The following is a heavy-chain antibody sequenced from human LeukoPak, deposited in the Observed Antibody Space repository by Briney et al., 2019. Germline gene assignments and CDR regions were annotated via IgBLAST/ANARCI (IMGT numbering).Heavy chain of an antibody. CDR2: ISGSGGST. CDR3: AKDRRVGVAGYYFDY. V-gene: IGHV3-23*01. D-gene: IGHD6-19*01. J-gene: IGHJ4*02. CDR1: KFNFNSYG. Sequence: GGSLRLSCTTSKFNFNSYGMTWVRQAPGKGLEWVSSISGSGGSTYYADSVKGRFTISRDNSKNTLYLQMNSLRAEDTALYYCAKDRRVGVAGYYFDYWGQGTLVTVSS.